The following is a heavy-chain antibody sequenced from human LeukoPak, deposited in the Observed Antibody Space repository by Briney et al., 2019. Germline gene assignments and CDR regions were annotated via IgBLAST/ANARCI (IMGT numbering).Heavy chain of an antibody. V-gene: IGHV1-18*01. J-gene: IGHJ4*02. D-gene: IGHD6-13*01. CDR1: GYTLTSYG. Sequence: ASVKVSCKASGYTLTSYGISWVRQAPGQGLEWMGWISAYNGNTNYAQKLQGRVTMTPDTSTSTAYMEPRSLRSDDPAVSYCPAISPGYSSSWTRVYGGQGPLATVSS. CDR2: ISAYNGNT. CDR3: PAISPGYSSSWTRVY.